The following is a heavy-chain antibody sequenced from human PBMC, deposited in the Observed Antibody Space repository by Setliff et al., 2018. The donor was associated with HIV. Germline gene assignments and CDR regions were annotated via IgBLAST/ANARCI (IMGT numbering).Heavy chain of an antibody. V-gene: IGHV3-23*01. J-gene: IGHJ4*02. CDR3: AKQYSMYYYFDY. D-gene: IGHD6-6*01. CDR2: ISGSGGST. Sequence: GGSLRLSCAASGFTFRNAWMSWVRQAPGKGLEWVSGISGSGGSTYYADSVKGRFTISRDNSKNTLYLQMNSLRAEDTAVYYCAKQYSMYYYFDYWGQGTLVTVSS. CDR1: GFTFRNAW.